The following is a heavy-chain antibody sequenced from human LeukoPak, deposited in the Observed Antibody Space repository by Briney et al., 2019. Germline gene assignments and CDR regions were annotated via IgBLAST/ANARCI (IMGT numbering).Heavy chain of an antibody. Sequence: ASVKVSCKASGYTFTSYGISWVRQAPGQGLEWMGWISADNGNTNYAQKLQGRVTMTTDTSTSTAYMELRSLRSDDTAVYYCARAGDWEPLRSLFGWFDPWGQGTLVTVSS. D-gene: IGHD1-26*01. CDR3: ARAGDWEPLRSLFGWFDP. V-gene: IGHV1-18*01. CDR1: GYTFTSYG. CDR2: ISADNGNT. J-gene: IGHJ5*02.